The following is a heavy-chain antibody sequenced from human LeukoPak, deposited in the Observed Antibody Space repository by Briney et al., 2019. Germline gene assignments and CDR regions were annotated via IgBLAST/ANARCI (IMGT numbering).Heavy chain of an antibody. CDR2: INPSGGST. V-gene: IGHV1-46*01. CDR3: ARERGKLRYFDWPHYYYGMDV. J-gene: IGHJ6*04. Sequence: ASVKVSCKASGYTFTGYYMHWVRQAPGQGLEWMGIINPSGGSTSYAQKFQGRVTMTRDTSTSTVYMELSSLRSEDTAVYYCARERGKLRYFDWPHYYYGMDVWGKGTTVTVSS. CDR1: GYTFTGYY. D-gene: IGHD3-9*01.